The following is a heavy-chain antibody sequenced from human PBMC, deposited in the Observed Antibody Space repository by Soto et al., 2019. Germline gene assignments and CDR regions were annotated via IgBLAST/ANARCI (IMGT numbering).Heavy chain of an antibody. CDR3: ARKVVVVVAATGGGFDY. Sequence: QVQLQQWGAGLLKPSETLSLTCAVYGGSFSGYYWSWIRQPPGKGLAWIGEINHSGSTNYNPSLKSRVTISVDTSKYQCSLKLSSVTAADTAVYYCARKVVVVVAATGGGFDYWGQGTLVTVSS. D-gene: IGHD2-15*01. J-gene: IGHJ4*02. CDR1: GGSFSGYY. V-gene: IGHV4-34*01. CDR2: INHSGST.